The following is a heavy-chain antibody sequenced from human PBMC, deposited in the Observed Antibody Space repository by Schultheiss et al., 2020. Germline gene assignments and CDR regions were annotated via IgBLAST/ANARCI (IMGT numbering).Heavy chain of an antibody. Sequence: SQTLSLTCAISGDSVSSNSATWNWIRQSPSRGLEWLGRTYYRSKWHNGYAVSVKGRITINPDTSKNQFSLQLYSVTPEDTAMYYCARFAGNAFDIWGQGTMVTVSS. CDR1: GDSVSSNSAT. J-gene: IGHJ3*02. CDR2: TYYRSKWHN. CDR3: ARFAGNAFDI. V-gene: IGHV6-1*01.